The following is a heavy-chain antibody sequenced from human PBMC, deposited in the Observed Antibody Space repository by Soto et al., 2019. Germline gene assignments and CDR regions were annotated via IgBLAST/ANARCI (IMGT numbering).Heavy chain of an antibody. CDR3: APRVVIRYYYDGMDV. J-gene: IGHJ6*02. D-gene: IGHD3-3*01. Sequence: GGSLRLSCAASGFTFSSYEMYWVRQAPGKGLEWLSYISSSGSTIHYADSVKGRFTISRDNAKKSLYLQMDSLRAEDTAIYYCAPRVVIRYYYDGMDVWGQGTTVTVSS. V-gene: IGHV3-48*03. CDR2: ISSSGSTI. CDR1: GFTFSSYE.